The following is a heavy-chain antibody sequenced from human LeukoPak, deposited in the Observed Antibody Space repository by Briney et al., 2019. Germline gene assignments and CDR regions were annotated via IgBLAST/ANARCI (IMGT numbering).Heavy chain of an antibody. Sequence: SETLSLTCTVFGDSISSYYWNWIRQPPGKGLEGIGYIYYSGSTNYNPSLKRRVTISIDTAKNKFSLKVSSVTAADTAVYYCAKVCWGDSYLHEPQDLWGQGTLVTVSS. V-gene: IGHV4-59*01. J-gene: IGHJ4*01. CDR2: IYYSGST. D-gene: IGHD2-21*02. CDR3: AKVCWGDSYLHEPQDL. CDR1: GDSISSYY.